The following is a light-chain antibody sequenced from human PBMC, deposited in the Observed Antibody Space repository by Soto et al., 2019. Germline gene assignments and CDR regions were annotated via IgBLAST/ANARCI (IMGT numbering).Light chain of an antibody. V-gene: IGKV1-39*01. CDR1: QTISTY. Sequence: DIQMTQSPSSLSASVGDRVTITCRASQTISTYLNWYQQKPGEAPKLLIYAGFFLLRGVPSRFSGSESGPDFILSISNLQPEDSGTYYCQETYTTLWMFGPGTKVEI. CDR2: AGF. J-gene: IGKJ1*01. CDR3: QETYTTLWM.